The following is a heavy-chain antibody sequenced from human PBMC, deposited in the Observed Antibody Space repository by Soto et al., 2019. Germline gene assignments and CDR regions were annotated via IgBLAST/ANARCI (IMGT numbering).Heavy chain of an antibody. D-gene: IGHD1-7*01. CDR3: ATMGTPATGLYYFDY. V-gene: IGHV1-18*01. J-gene: IGHJ4*02. CDR2: ISAYNGNT. CDR1: GYTFTSYG. Sequence: ASVKVSCKASGYTFTSYGISWVRQAPGQGLEWMGWISAYNGNTNYAQKLQGRVTMTTDTSTSTAYMELRSLRSDDTAVYYCATMGTPATGLYYFDYWGQGTLVTVSS.